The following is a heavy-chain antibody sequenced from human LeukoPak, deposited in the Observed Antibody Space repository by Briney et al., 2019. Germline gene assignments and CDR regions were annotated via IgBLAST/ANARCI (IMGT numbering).Heavy chain of an antibody. D-gene: IGHD3-9*01. CDR1: GFTVSSNY. CDR2: IYSGGST. Sequence: GGSLRLSCAASGFTVSSNYMSWVRQAPGKGLEWVSVIYSGGSTYYADSVKGRFTISRDNSKNTLYLQMNSLRAEDTAVYYCAIRLRYFDWNYGMDVWGKGTTVIVSS. CDR3: AIRLRYFDWNYGMDV. V-gene: IGHV3-53*01. J-gene: IGHJ6*04.